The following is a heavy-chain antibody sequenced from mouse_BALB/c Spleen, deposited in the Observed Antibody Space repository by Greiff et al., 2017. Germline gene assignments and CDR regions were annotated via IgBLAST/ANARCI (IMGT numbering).Heavy chain of an antibody. J-gene: IGHJ2*01. CDR3: TREGRYYGNYGYFDY. D-gene: IGHD2-1*01. V-gene: IGHV1-5*01. CDR1: GYTFTSYW. CDR2: IYPGNSDT. Sequence: VQLQQSGTVLARPGASVKMSCKASGYTFTSYWMHWVKQRPGQGLEWIGAIYPGNSDTSYNQKFKGKAKLTAVTSTSTAYMELSSLTNEDSAVYYCTREGRYYGNYGYFDYWGQGTTLTVSS.